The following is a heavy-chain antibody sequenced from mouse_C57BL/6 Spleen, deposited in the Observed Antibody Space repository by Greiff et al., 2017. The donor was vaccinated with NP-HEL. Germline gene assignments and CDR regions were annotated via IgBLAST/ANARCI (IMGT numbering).Heavy chain of an antibody. CDR1: GYTFTSYG. D-gene: IGHD2-4*01. Sequence: QVQLKQSGAELARPGASVKLSCKASGYTFTSYGISWVKQRTGQGLEWIGEIYPRSGNTYYNEKFKGKATLTADKSSSTAYMELRSLTSEDSAVYFCARKGIYYDYDAGFDYWGQGTTLTVSS. V-gene: IGHV1-81*01. CDR2: IYPRSGNT. J-gene: IGHJ2*01. CDR3: ARKGIYYDYDAGFDY.